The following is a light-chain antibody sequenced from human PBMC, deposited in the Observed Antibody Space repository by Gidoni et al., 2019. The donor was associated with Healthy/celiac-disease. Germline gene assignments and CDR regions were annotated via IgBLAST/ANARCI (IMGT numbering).Light chain of an antibody. CDR1: QSVSSY. CDR2: DAS. Sequence: EIVFTHSPATLSLSPGETATLSCRASQSVSSYLAWYQQKPGQAPRLLIYDASNRATGIPARFSGSGYGTDFTLTISSLEPEDFAVYYCKQRSNWPPTFGGXTKVEIK. V-gene: IGKV3-11*01. J-gene: IGKJ4*01. CDR3: KQRSNWPPT.